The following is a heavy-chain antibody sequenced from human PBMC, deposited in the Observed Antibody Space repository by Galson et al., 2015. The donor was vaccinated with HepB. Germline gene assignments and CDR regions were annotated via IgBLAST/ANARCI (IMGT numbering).Heavy chain of an antibody. CDR2: IWVDGTNK. CDR1: GSTFSSHG. J-gene: IGHJ4*02. Sequence: SLRLSCAASGSTFSSHGMNWVRQAPGKGLEWVATIWVDGTNKFYADSVKGRFTISRDNSKNTLSLQMNSLRAEDTAVYYCAKDPYLYSALAGTMAGFDYWGQGTLVTVSS. V-gene: IGHV3-33*06. CDR3: AKDPYLYSALAGTMAGFDY. D-gene: IGHD6-19*01.